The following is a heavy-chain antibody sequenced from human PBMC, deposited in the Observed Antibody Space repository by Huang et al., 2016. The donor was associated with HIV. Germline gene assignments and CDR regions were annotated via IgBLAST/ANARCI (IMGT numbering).Heavy chain of an antibody. Sequence: QVQLQESGPGLVKPSETLSLTCTVSGGSISTHYWSWIRQPPGKGLEWIGSIDYSGSTTSRPSLKSRVTILLDTSKNQFSLRVNSVTAADTAMYYCARDHHDFWRGYRRMYFFDHWGQGTLVTVSS. CDR2: IDYSGST. J-gene: IGHJ4*02. CDR1: GGSISTHY. CDR3: ARDHHDFWRGYRRMYFFDH. V-gene: IGHV4-59*11. D-gene: IGHD3-3*01.